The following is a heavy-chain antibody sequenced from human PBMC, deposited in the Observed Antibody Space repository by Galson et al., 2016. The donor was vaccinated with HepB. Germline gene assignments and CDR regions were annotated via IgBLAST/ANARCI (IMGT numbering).Heavy chain of an antibody. J-gene: IGHJ4*02. Sequence: LSLTCTVSGGSINGYYWSWIRQPPGKGLEWIGDIYYSGGANYNSSLKSRVTISVETSKNQFSLKLTSVTAADTAVYYCARLTIFGVVTLDYWGQGSLVTVSS. D-gene: IGHD3-3*01. CDR1: GGSINGYY. V-gene: IGHV4-59*01. CDR3: ARLTIFGVVTLDY. CDR2: IYYSGGA.